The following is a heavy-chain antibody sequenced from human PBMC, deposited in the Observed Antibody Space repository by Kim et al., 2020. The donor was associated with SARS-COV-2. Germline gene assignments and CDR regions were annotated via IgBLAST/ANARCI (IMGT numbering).Heavy chain of an antibody. CDR3: AKKFSDQNSFDY. CDR2: ISYDGSNQ. D-gene: IGHD1-7*01. V-gene: IGHV3-30*18. CDR1: GFTFSTCG. J-gene: IGHJ4*02. Sequence: GGSLRLSCVASGFTFSTCGMHWVRQAPGKGLEWVAIISYDGSNQYADSVKGRFTISRDNSKNTVYLQMNSLRPEDTAVHYCAKKFSDQNSFDYGGQGTL.